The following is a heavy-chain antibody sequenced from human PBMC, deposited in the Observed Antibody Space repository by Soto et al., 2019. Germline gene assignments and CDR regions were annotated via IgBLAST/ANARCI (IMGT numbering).Heavy chain of an antibody. D-gene: IGHD6-13*01. J-gene: IGHJ5*02. CDR2: INHSGST. Sequence: ETLSLTCAVYGGSFSGYYWSWIRQPPGKGLEWIGEINHSGSTNYNPSLKSRVTISVDTSKNQFSLKLSSVTAADTAVYYCARASGGAAAGTFDPWGQGTLVTVSS. CDR1: GGSFSGYY. V-gene: IGHV4-34*01. CDR3: ARASGGAAAGTFDP.